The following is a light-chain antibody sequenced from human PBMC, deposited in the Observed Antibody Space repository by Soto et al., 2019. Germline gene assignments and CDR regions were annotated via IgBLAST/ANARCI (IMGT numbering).Light chain of an antibody. CDR3: QQSYSSPRT. J-gene: IGKJ2*02. Sequence: DIQMTQSPSSLSASVGDRVTITCRASQSISSYLNWYQLKPGKAPKLLIYAASSLQSGVPSRFSGSGSGTDFTLTISRLQPEDFGTYYCQQSYSSPRTFGQGTKLEIK. CDR1: QSISSY. V-gene: IGKV1-39*01. CDR2: AAS.